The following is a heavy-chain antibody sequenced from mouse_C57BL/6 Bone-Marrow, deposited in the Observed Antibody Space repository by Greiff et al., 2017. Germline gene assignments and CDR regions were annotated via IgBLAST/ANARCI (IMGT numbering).Heavy chain of an antibody. D-gene: IGHD2-5*01. V-gene: IGHV1-81*01. Sequence: VKLQESGAELARPGASVTLSCKASGYTFTSYGISWVKQRTGQGLEWIGEIYPRSGNTDSNEKFKGKATLTADKSASTAYMELRSLTSEDSAVYSCSRGAISKVYFYDGGQGTTLTFSS. J-gene: IGHJ2*01. CDR1: GYTFTSYG. CDR2: IYPRSGNT. CDR3: SRGAISKVYFYD.